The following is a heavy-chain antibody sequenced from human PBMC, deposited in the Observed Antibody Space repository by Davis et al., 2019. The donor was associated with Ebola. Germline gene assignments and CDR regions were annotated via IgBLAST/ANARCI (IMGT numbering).Heavy chain of an antibody. CDR3: AKDTGFGVVTTGRLDN. D-gene: IGHD3-3*01. Sequence: GGSLRLSCAASGFTFSSYGMHWVRQAPGKGLEWVAVIWYDGSNKYYADSVKGRFTISRDNSKKTLYLQMNSLRVEDTAIYYCAKDTGFGVVTTGRLDNWGQGTQVTVSS. J-gene: IGHJ4*02. V-gene: IGHV3-33*06. CDR1: GFTFSSYG. CDR2: IWYDGSNK.